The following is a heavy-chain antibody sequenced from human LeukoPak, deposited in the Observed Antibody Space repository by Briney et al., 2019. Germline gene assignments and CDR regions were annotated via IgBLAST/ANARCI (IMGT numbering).Heavy chain of an antibody. CDR2: MNQDGSEK. Sequence: GGSLRLSCAVSGFTFSSYWMSWVRQAPGKGLEWVANMNQDGSEKYYVDSVKGRFAISRDNAKNSLYLQMNNLRAEDTAVYYCARGGELLRPADYWGQGTLVTVSS. CDR1: GFTFSSYW. J-gene: IGHJ4*02. V-gene: IGHV3-7*01. D-gene: IGHD3-16*01. CDR3: ARGGELLRPADY.